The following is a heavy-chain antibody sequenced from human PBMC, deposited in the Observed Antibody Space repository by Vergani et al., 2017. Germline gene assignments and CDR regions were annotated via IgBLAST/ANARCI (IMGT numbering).Heavy chain of an antibody. CDR2: IYHGGST. CDR3: ARRSGYPYWYFDL. D-gene: IGHD5-12*01. Sequence: QLQLQESGSGLVKPSQTLSLTCAVSGGSISSGGYSWSWIRQPPGKGLEWIGYIYHGGSTYYNPSLKSRVTISVDRSKNQFSLKLSSVTAADTAVYYCARRSGYPYWYFDLWGRGTLVTVSS. CDR1: GGSISSGGYS. J-gene: IGHJ2*01. V-gene: IGHV4-30-2*01.